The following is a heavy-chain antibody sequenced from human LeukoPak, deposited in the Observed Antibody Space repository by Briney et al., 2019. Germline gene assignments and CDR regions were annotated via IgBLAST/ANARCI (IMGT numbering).Heavy chain of an antibody. Sequence: TSETLSLTCTVSGGSISSSIYYWGWIRQPPGKGLEWIGSMSYSGSTYYNPSLKSRVTISVDTSKNQFSLKLSSVTAADTAVYYCARLPDYHYYYMDVWGKGTTVTISS. CDR2: MSYSGST. J-gene: IGHJ6*03. CDR1: GGSISSSIYY. V-gene: IGHV4-39*01. D-gene: IGHD4/OR15-4a*01. CDR3: ARLPDYHYYYMDV.